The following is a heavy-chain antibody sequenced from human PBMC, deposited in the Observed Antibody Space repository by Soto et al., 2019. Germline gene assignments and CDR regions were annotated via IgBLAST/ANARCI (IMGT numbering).Heavy chain of an antibody. D-gene: IGHD1-1*01. J-gene: IGHJ4*02. Sequence: SETLSLTCAVYGGCLSGHYGTWFRQPPGKGLEWIGEISHRGITKYNASLKSRVTISIDTSKNQFSLELTSVTAADTAVYYCARYNWPLFDYWGQGMMVTLSS. CDR2: ISHRGIT. V-gene: IGHV4-34*01. CDR1: GGCLSGHY. CDR3: ARYNWPLFDY.